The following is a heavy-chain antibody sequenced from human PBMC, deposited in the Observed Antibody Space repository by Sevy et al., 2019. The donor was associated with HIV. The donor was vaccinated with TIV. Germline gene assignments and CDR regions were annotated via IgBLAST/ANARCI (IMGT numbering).Heavy chain of an antibody. V-gene: IGHV3-21*01. CDR1: GFTFNSYS. CDR3: ARGSDCSSTSCYGRVD. CDR2: ISSSSSYI. D-gene: IGHD2-2*01. J-gene: IGHJ4*02. Sequence: GGSLRLSCAASGFTFNSYSMNWVRQAPGKGLEWVSSISSSSSYIYYADSVKGRFTISRDNAKNSLYLQMNSLRAEDTAVYYCARGSDCSSTSCYGRVDWGQGTLVTVSS.